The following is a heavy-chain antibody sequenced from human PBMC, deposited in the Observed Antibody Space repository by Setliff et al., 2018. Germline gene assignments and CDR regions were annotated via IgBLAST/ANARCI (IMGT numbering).Heavy chain of an antibody. V-gene: IGHV3-48*01. CDR3: ARLALTGYDSSGYYYALEYYYYMDV. D-gene: IGHD3-22*01. CDR1: GFSFSNYG. CDR2: ISTSSGTR. Sequence: HLGGSLRLSCVVSGFSFSNYGMTWVRQAPGKGLEWISYISTSSGTRYYADSVKGRFTISRDNANQSLYPQMNSLRAEDTAVYYCARLALTGYDSSGYYYALEYYYYMDVWGKGTTVTSP. J-gene: IGHJ6*03.